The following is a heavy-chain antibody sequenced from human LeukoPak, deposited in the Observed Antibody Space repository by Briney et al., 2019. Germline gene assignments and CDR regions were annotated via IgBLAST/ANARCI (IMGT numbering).Heavy chain of an antibody. CDR1: GYSFSTYW. Sequence: GESLKISCKGFGYSFSTYWIAWVRQMPGKGLERMGIIYPRDSDTRYSPSFQGQVTISADKSISTAYLHWSSLKASDTAIYYCARSSGASDYWGQGTLVSVSS. D-gene: IGHD2-15*01. CDR2: IYPRDSDT. V-gene: IGHV5-51*01. J-gene: IGHJ4*02. CDR3: ARSSGASDY.